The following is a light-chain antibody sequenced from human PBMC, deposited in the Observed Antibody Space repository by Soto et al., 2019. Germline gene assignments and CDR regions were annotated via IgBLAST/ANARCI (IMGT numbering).Light chain of an antibody. V-gene: IGLV2-8*01. J-gene: IGLJ1*01. CDR3: SSYADKNRFYV. CDR1: STEVGGYNY. CDR2: EVN. Sequence: QSALTQAPSAAGSPEQSVTISCTGTSTEVGGYNYVSWFQQRPGKAPKLIIYEVNKQPSGVPDRCSGSKSGNTASLTVSGLQAEDEADYVCSSYADKNRFYVVGSGTKLTVL.